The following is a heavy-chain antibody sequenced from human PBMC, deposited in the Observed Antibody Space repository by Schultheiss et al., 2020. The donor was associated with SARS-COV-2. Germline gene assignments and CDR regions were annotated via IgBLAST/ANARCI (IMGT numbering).Heavy chain of an antibody. Sequence: GGSLRLSCAASGFTVSSNYMSWVRQAPGKGLEWVSYISSSGSTIYYADSVKGRLTISRDNAKNSLYLQMNSLRAEDTALYYCAKAPVVTPGGDAFDIWGQGTMVTVSS. D-gene: IGHD4-23*01. CDR1: GFTVSSNY. V-gene: IGHV3-11*01. J-gene: IGHJ3*02. CDR3: AKAPVVTPGGDAFDI. CDR2: ISSSGSTI.